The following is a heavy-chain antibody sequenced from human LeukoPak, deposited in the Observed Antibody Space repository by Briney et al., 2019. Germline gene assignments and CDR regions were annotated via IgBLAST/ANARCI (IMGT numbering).Heavy chain of an antibody. D-gene: IGHD1-26*01. Sequence: PSETLSLTCTVSGGSISSSSYYWGWIRQPPGKGLEWIGSIYYSGSTYYNPSLRSRVTISVDTSKNQFSLKLSSVTAADTAVYYCARGLVGATTIRDYWGQGTLVTVSS. V-gene: IGHV4-39*01. CDR1: GGSISSSSYY. CDR2: IYYSGST. J-gene: IGHJ4*02. CDR3: ARGLVGATTIRDY.